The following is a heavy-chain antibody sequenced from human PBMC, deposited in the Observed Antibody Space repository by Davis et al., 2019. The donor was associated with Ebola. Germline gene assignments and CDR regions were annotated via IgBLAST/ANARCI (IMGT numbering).Heavy chain of an antibody. V-gene: IGHV3-53*01. D-gene: IGHD1-20*01. Sequence: GESLKISCAASGLTVSSHYMSWVRQPPGTGLEWVSTFYSGGSTFYADSVKGRFTISRDNSKNTLYLQMNSLRAEDTAVYYCAKRGPYNWNAEYYFDYWGQGTLVTVSS. J-gene: IGHJ4*02. CDR1: GLTVSSHY. CDR3: AKRGPYNWNAEYYFDY. CDR2: FYSGGST.